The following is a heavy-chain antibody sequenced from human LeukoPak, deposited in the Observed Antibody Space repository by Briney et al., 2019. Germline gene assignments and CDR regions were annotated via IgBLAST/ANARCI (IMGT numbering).Heavy chain of an antibody. CDR3: ARDSTVSDFDY. CDR1: GFTVSSNY. V-gene: IGHV3-66*01. CDR2: IYSGGST. Sequence: GGSLRLSCAASGFTVSSNYMSWVRQAPGKGLEWVSLIYSGGSTYYADSVRGRFTISRDNAKNTLYLQMNSLRAEDTAVYYCARDSTVSDFDYWGQGTLVTVSS. J-gene: IGHJ4*02. D-gene: IGHD4-17*01.